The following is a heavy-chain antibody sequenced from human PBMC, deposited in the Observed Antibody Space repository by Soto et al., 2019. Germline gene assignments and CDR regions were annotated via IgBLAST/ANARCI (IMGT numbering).Heavy chain of an antibody. CDR1: GYTFTSYY. V-gene: IGHV1-46*04. CDR2: INPNGGST. Sequence: QVQLVQYGAEVKKPGASVKLSCKASGYTFTSYYIHWVRQAPGQGLEWIGIINPNGGSTNYAYTLTGRLTVTRDTSTATVYMELGALTSEDTAVYYCARGLGLGDYWGQGTLVTVSS. J-gene: IGHJ4*02. D-gene: IGHD3-9*01. CDR3: ARGLGLGDY.